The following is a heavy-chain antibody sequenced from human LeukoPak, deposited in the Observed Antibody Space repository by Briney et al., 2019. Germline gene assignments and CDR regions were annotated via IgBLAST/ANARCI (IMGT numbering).Heavy chain of an antibody. V-gene: IGHV3-7*03. CDR2: IKQDGSEK. J-gene: IGHJ4*02. CDR3: ARDKGDYDTSGSLFVF. Sequence: GGSLRLSCAASGFTFSSYWMSWVRQAPGKGLEWVANIKQDGSEKYYVDSVKGRFTISRDNAKNSLYLQMNSLRAEETAVYYCARDKGDYDTSGSLFVFGGQGTLVTVSS. D-gene: IGHD3-22*01. CDR1: GFTFSSYW.